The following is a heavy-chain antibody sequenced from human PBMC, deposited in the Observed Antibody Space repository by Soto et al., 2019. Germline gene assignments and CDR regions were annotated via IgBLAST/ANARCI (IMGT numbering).Heavy chain of an antibody. V-gene: IGHV3-30*18. J-gene: IGHJ4*02. CDR2: ISYDGSNK. Sequence: QVQLVESGGGVVQPGRSLRLSCAASGFTFSSYGMHWVRQAPGKGLEWVAVISYDGSNKYYADSVKGRFTISRDNSKNSRYLQMTSVRAEDTAVYYCAKDRAMGYWGQGTLVTVSS. CDR3: AKDRAMGY. CDR1: GFTFSSYG.